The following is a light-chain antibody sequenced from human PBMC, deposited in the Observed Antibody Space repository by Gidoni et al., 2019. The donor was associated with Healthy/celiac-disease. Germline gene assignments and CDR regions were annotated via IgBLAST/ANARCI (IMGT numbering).Light chain of an antibody. CDR3: QQYESYPYT. J-gene: IGKJ2*01. CDR2: KAS. Sequence: DIQMTQSPATLSASVGERVTITCRASQSISSWLAWYQQKPGKAPKLLIYKASSLESGVPSRFSGSGSGTEFTLTISSLQPDEFATYYSQQYESYPYTFGQGTKLEIK. CDR1: QSISSW. V-gene: IGKV1-5*03.